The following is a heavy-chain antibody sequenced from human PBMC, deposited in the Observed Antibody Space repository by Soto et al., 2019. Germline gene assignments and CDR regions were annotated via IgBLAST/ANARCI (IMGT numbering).Heavy chain of an antibody. V-gene: IGHV3-23*01. D-gene: IGHD2-2*02. CDR1: GFTFSSYA. CDR2: ISGSGGST. Sequence: GGSLRLSCAASGFTFSSYAMSWVRQAPGKGLEWVSAISGSGGSTDYADSVKGRFTISRDNSKNTLYLQMNSLRAEDTAVYYCAKGKYCSSTSCYIFFDYWGQGTLVTVSS. J-gene: IGHJ4*02. CDR3: AKGKYCSSTSCYIFFDY.